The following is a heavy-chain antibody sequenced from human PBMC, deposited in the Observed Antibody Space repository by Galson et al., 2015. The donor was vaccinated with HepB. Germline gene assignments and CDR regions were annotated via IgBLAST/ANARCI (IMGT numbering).Heavy chain of an antibody. CDR3: ARWYYPRSNYYYYGMDV. CDR2: INSDGSST. D-gene: IGHD2/OR15-2a*01. J-gene: IGHJ6*02. CDR1: GFTFSSYW. V-gene: IGHV3-74*01. Sequence: SLRLSCAASGFTFSSYWMHWVRQAPGKGLVWVSRINSDGSSTSYADSVKGRFTISRDNAKNTLYLQMNSLRAEDTAVYYCARWYYPRSNYYYYGMDVWGQGTTVTVSS.